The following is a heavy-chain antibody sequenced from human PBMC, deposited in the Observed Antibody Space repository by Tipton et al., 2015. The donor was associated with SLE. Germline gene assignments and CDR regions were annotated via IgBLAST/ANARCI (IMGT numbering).Heavy chain of an antibody. CDR3: ARGASSLDY. V-gene: IGHV4-59*11. CDR1: GGSINNHF. D-gene: IGHD6-6*01. J-gene: IGHJ4*02. Sequence: TLSLTCTVSGGSINNHFWSWVRQPPGKGLEWIGYIFYSGGTNYNPYLKSRVTMSVDTSKNQFSLKLNSVTAADTALYYCARGASSLDYWGLGTLVTVS. CDR2: IFYSGGT.